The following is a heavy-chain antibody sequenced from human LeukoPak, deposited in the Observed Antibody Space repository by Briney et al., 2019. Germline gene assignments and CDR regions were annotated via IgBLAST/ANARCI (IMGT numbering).Heavy chain of an antibody. CDR1: GCSISSGYY. V-gene: IGHV4-38-2*02. D-gene: IGHD2-21*02. Sequence: PSETLSLTCSVSGCSISSGYYWGWIRQPPGKGLEWIGSIYHSGSTYYNPSLKSRVTISVDTSKNQFSLKLSSVTAADTAVYYCARGGGDEDWGQGTLVTVSS. CDR3: ARGGGDED. J-gene: IGHJ4*02. CDR2: IYHSGST.